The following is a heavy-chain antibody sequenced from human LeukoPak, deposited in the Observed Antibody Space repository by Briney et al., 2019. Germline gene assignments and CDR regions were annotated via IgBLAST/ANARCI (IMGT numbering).Heavy chain of an antibody. CDR1: GYTFTGYY. Sequence: ASVTVSCKASGYTFTGYYMHWLRQAPGQGLEWRGWINPNSGGTNYAQKFQGRVTMTRDTSISTAYMELSRLRSDDAAVYYCARVPGIVVVPAATFDYWGQGTLVTVSS. CDR2: INPNSGGT. V-gene: IGHV1-2*02. D-gene: IGHD2-2*01. J-gene: IGHJ4*02. CDR3: ARVPGIVVVPAATFDY.